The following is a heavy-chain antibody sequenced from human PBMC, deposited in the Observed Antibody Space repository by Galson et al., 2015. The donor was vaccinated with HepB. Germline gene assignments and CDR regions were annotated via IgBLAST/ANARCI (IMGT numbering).Heavy chain of an antibody. CDR3: ARGLTTVITPGGDC. CDR1: GYSFTNYW. D-gene: IGHD4-23*01. J-gene: IGHJ4*02. V-gene: IGHV5-51*01. CDR2: IYPGDSDT. Sequence: QSGAEVKKPGESLKISCKGSGYSFTNYWIAWVRQMPGKGLEWMGIIYPGDSDTRYSPSFQGQITISADKSINTAFLQWSSLKASDTAMYYCARGLTTVITPGGDCGGQGTLVTVSS.